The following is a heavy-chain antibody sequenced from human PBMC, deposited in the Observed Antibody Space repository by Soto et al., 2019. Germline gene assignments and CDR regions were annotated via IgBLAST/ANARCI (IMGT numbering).Heavy chain of an antibody. CDR3: TLQMAARYYYYYGMDV. CDR1: GFTFGDYA. D-gene: IGHD6-6*01. CDR2: IRSKAYGGTT. Sequence: GGSLRLSCTASGFTFGDYAMSWFRQAPGKGLEWVGFIRSKAYGGTTEYAVSVKGRFTISRDDSKSIAYLQMNSLKTEDTAVYYCTLQMAARYYYYYGMDVWGQGTTVTVSS. V-gene: IGHV3-49*03. J-gene: IGHJ6*02.